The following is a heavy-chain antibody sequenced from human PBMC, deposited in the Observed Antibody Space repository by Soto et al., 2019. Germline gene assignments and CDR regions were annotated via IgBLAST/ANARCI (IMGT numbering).Heavy chain of an antibody. CDR1: GYTFTSYG. V-gene: IGHV1-18*01. J-gene: IGHJ4*02. CDR3: ARHDSSGYYCYFDY. Sequence: QVQLVQSGAEVKKPGASVKVSCKASGYTFTSYGISWVRQAPGQGLEWMGWISAYNGNTNYAQKLQGSVTMTTDTSTRTAYMELRSLRSVDAAVYYCARHDSSGYYCYFDYWGQGTLVTVSS. D-gene: IGHD3-22*01. CDR2: ISAYNGNT.